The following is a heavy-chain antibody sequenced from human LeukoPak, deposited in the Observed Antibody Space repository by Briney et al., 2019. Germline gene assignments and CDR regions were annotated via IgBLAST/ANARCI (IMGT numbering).Heavy chain of an antibody. CDR2: LSTYNGNT. D-gene: IGHD3-3*01. V-gene: IGHV1-18*01. CDR1: GYTFTSYG. J-gene: IGHJ3*02. Sequence: GASVKVSCKASGYTFTSYGISWVRQAPGQGLEWMGWLSTYNGNTHYAQKLQGRVTMTTDTSTSTAYMDLRSLRSDDTAVYYCARERIEWKGAFDIWGQGTMVTVSS. CDR3: ARERIEWKGAFDI.